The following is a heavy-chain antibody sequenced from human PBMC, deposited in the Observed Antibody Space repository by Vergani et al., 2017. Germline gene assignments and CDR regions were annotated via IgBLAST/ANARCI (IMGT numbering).Heavy chain of an antibody. D-gene: IGHD3-10*01. CDR1: GYSISSGYY. V-gene: IGHV4-38-2*02. Sequence: QVQLQESGPGLVKPSETLSLTCTVSGYSISSGYYWGWIRQPPGKGLEWIGSIYHSGSTYYNPSLKSRVTISVDTSKNQFSLKLSSVTAADTAVYYCARDIGDLGESNENGFDPWGQGTLVTVSS. CDR3: ARDIGDLGESNENGFDP. CDR2: IYHSGST. J-gene: IGHJ5*02.